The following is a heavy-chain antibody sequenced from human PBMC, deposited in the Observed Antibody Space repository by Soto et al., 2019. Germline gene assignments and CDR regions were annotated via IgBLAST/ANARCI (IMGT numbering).Heavy chain of an antibody. V-gene: IGHV1-18*01. CDR2: ISAYTSNT. D-gene: IGHD3-9*01. CDR3: ARQYDILTGYYLEVGY. CDR1: GYTFTSYG. J-gene: IGHJ4*02. Sequence: QVQLVQSGAEVKKPGASVKVSCKASGYTFTSYGISWVRQAPGQGLEWMGWISAYTSNTNYAQKLQGRVTMTTDTSTSTVYMGLRSLRSDDTAVYYCARQYDILTGYYLEVGYWGQGTLVTVSS.